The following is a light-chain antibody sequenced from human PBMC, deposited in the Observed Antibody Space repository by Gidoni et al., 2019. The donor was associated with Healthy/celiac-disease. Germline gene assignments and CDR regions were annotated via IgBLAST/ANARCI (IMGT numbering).Light chain of an antibody. CDR2: DAS. V-gene: IGKV1-27*01. CDR3: QKYNSAPRT. Sequence: DLQMTQSPSSLTASVGDRVTITCRASQGISNYLAWYQQKPGKVPKLLIYDASNLQSGVPSRFSGSGSGTDFTLTISSLQPEDVATYYCQKYNSAPRTFXQXTKVEIK. J-gene: IGKJ1*01. CDR1: QGISNY.